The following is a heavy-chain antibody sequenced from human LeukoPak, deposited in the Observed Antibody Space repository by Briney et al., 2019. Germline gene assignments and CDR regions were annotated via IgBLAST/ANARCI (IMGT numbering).Heavy chain of an antibody. D-gene: IGHD3-10*01. CDR3: ARDGSGSYGNAFDI. J-gene: IGHJ3*02. CDR2: IYSGGST. Sequence: GGSLRLSCAASGFTVSSNYMSWVRQAPGKGLKWVSVIYSGGSTYYADSVKGRFTISRDNSKNTLYLQMNSLRAEDTAVYYCARDGSGSYGNAFDIWGQGTMVTVSS. V-gene: IGHV3-53*01. CDR1: GFTVSSNY.